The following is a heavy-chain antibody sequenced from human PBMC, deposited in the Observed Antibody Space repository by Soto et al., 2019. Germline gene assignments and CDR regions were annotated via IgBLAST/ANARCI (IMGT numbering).Heavy chain of an antibody. CDR2: INHSGST. Sequence: PSETLSLTCAVYGGSFSGYYWSWIRQPPGKGLEWIGEINHSGSTNYNPSLKSRVTISVDTSKNQFSLKLSSVTAADTAVYYCVRLIGNSWLDSWGLGTLVTVS. J-gene: IGHJ5*01. D-gene: IGHD3-16*01. CDR3: VRLIGNSWLDS. V-gene: IGHV4-34*01. CDR1: GGSFSGYY.